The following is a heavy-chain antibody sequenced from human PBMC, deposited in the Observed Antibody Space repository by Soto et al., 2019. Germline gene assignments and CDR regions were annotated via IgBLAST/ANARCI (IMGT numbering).Heavy chain of an antibody. CDR1: GLIFSDYH. V-gene: IGHV3-72*01. D-gene: IGHD6-19*01. CDR3: AMLGGWSGGSSGMDV. CDR2: IRRKANSYTT. Sequence: EVQLVESGGGLVQPGGSLRLSCAASGLIFSDYHMDWVRQAPGKGLEWVGRIRRKANSYTTEYAASVKGRFTISRDDSKNPLYLQMKSLKSEDTAVCYCAMLGGWSGGSSGMDVWGQGTTVTVSS. J-gene: IGHJ6*02.